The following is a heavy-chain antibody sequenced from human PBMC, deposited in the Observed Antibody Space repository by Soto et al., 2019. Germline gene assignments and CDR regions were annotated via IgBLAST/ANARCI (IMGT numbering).Heavy chain of an antibody. CDR2: ISYDGSNK. V-gene: IGHV3-30-3*01. D-gene: IGHD2-15*01. Sequence: GGSLRLSCAASGFTFSSYAMHWVRQAPGKGLEWVAVISYDGSNKYYADSVKGRFTISRDNSKNTLYLQMNSLRAEDTAVYYCARERGYCSGGSCYPQANWFDPWGQGTLVTVSS. J-gene: IGHJ5*02. CDR1: GFTFSSYA. CDR3: ARERGYCSGGSCYPQANWFDP.